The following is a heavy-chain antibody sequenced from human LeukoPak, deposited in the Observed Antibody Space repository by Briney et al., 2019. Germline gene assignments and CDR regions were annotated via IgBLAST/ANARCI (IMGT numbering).Heavy chain of an antibody. Sequence: GGSLRLSCAASGFTFSDYYMSWIRQAPGKGLEWVSYISSSDTYTNYADSVKGRFTISRDNAKSSLYLQMNSLRAEDTAVYYCAKSFVVVTATHWGQGTLVTVSS. CDR2: ISSSDTYT. V-gene: IGHV3-11*06. D-gene: IGHD2-21*02. CDR1: GFTFSDYY. J-gene: IGHJ4*02. CDR3: AKSFVVVTATH.